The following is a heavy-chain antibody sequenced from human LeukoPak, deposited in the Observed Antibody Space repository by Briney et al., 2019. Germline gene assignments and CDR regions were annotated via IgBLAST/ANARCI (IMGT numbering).Heavy chain of an antibody. J-gene: IGHJ5*02. CDR3: ARAPSSSWYNWFDP. D-gene: IGHD6-13*01. CDR2: ISSSSSYI. Sequence: PGGSLRLSCAASGFTFSSYSMNWVRQAPGKGLDWVSSISSSSSYIYYADSVKGRFTISRDNAKNSLYLQTNSLRAEDTAVYYCARAPSSSWYNWFDPWGQGTLVTVSS. V-gene: IGHV3-21*01. CDR1: GFTFSSYS.